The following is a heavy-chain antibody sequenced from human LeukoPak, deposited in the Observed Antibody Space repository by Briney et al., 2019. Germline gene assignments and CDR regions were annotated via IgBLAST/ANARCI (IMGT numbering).Heavy chain of an antibody. Sequence: ASVKLSCKTSGYTFTSYDINWVRQATGQGLEWMGWMNPNRGNTAYAQNFQGRVTFTRNTAISTAYLELSSLRSEDTAVYFCARGPEFSKYVDYWGQGTLVTVSS. CDR2: MNPNRGNT. CDR1: GYTFTSYD. D-gene: IGHD4-11*01. CDR3: ARGPEFSKYVDY. J-gene: IGHJ4*02. V-gene: IGHV1-8*03.